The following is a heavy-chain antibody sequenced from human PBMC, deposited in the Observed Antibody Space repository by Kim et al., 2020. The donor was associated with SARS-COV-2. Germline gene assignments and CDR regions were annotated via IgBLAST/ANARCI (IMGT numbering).Heavy chain of an antibody. CDR2: GST. J-gene: IGHJ4*02. Sequence: GSTYSADAVKGRFTISRDNSKNTLYLQMSSLRAEDTAVYYCVKVTGPFDYWGQGTLVTVSS. D-gene: IGHD1-20*01. CDR3: VKVTGPFDY. V-gene: IGHV3-64D*09.